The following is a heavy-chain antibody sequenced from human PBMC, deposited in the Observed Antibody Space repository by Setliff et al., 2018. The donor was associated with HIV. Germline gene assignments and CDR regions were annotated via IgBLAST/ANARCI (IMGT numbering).Heavy chain of an antibody. Sequence: GASVKVSCKASGYSFTNYDINWVRQATGQGLEWMGWMNPKSGKTGYAQKFQGRVTITRNTSISTVYMDLDSLRSDDAAVYYCARGCYDFFYNYYMDVWGKGTTVTVSS. V-gene: IGHV1-8*03. CDR2: MNPKSGKT. CDR1: GYSFTNYD. CDR3: ARGCYDFFYNYYMDV. D-gene: IGHD3-3*01. J-gene: IGHJ6*03.